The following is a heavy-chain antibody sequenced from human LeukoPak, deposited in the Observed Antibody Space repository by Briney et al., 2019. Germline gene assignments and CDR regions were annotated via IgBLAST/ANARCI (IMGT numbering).Heavy chain of an antibody. CDR1: GGSISSYY. Sequence: SETLSLTCTVSGGSISSYYWSWIRQPPGKGLECIGYIYYSGSTNYNPSLKSRVTISVDTSKNQFSLKLSSVTAADTAVYYCARDGVAYCGGDCYLFYWGQGTLVTVSS. CDR2: IYYSGST. D-gene: IGHD2-21*01. V-gene: IGHV4-59*01. CDR3: ARDGVAYCGGDCYLFY. J-gene: IGHJ4*02.